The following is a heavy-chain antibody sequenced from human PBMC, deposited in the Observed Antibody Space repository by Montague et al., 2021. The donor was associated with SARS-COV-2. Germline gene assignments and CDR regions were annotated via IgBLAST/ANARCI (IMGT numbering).Heavy chain of an antibody. J-gene: IGHJ4*02. CDR3: ASSGDYDDHFDF. V-gene: IGHV4-59*12. CDR2: ICGSAMS. Sequence: SETLSLTCTVSGGSISSYSSCWIRQPLGPGKGRVGIGSICGSAMSNPTPKLKSRLIISLDTSKSPVTLKLRSVTAAATAVYYCASSGDYDDHFDFWGQGTMVTVSS. CDR1: GGSISSYS. D-gene: IGHD2-21*01.